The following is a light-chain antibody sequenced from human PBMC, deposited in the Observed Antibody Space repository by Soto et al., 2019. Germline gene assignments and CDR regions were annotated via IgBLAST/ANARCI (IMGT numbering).Light chain of an antibody. V-gene: IGKV1-39*01. CDR1: QSISSD. J-gene: IGKJ1*01. Sequence: DIQMTQSPSSLSASVGDRVTITCRASQSISSDLNWYQQKPGKAPKFLIYGASSLQSGVPLRFSGSGSGTDFTLTISSLQPEDFANYYCQQSHSTSVTFGQGTKVEIK. CDR3: QQSHSTSVT. CDR2: GAS.